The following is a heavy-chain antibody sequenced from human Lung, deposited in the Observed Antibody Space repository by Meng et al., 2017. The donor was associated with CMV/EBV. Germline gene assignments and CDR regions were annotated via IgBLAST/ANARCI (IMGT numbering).Heavy chain of an antibody. V-gene: IGHV3-21*01. CDR1: GFTFSTYI. J-gene: IGHJ4*02. CDR3: ARDLIVGTADFDY. D-gene: IGHD5-12*01. CDR2: INNSNSYI. Sequence: GEXXKISCAASGFTFSTYIMNWVRQAPGKGLEWVSSINNSNSYIYYADSVKGQFTISRDNAKNSMYLQMNSLIAEGTAVNYCARDLIVGTADFDYWGQGTLVTVSS.